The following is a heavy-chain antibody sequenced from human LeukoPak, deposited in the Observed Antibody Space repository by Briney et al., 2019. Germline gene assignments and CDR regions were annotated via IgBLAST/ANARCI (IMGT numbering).Heavy chain of an antibody. V-gene: IGHV3-33*06. CDR1: GFTFSSYG. J-gene: IGHJ3*02. CDR2: IWYDGSNK. Sequence: GGSLRLSCAASGFTFSSYGMHWVRQAPGKGLEWVAVIWYDGSNKYYADSVKGRFTISRDNSKNTLYLQMNSLRAEDTAVYYCAKKNYDYVWGSYHPDNDAFDIWGQGTMVTASS. CDR3: AKKNYDYVWGSYHPDNDAFDI. D-gene: IGHD3-16*02.